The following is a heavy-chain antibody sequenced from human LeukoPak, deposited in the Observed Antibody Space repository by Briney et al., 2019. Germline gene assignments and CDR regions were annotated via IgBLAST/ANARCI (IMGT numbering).Heavy chain of an antibody. J-gene: IGHJ3*02. V-gene: IGHV3-33*01. CDR2: IWYDGSNK. CDR3: ARYCSGGSCYDAFDI. Sequence: QAGGSLRLSCAASGLIFSSYGMHWVRQAPGKGLEWVAVIWYDGSNKYYADSVKGRFTISRDNSKNTLYLQMNSLRAEDTAVYYCARYCSGGSCYDAFDIWGQGTMVTVSS. CDR1: GLIFSSYG. D-gene: IGHD2-15*01.